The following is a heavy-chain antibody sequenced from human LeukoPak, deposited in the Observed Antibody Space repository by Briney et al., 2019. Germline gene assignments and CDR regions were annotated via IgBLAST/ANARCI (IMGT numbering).Heavy chain of an antibody. D-gene: IGHD3-22*01. J-gene: IGHJ4*02. CDR3: ARVVDSSGYYQIDY. CDR1: GFTFSSYE. V-gene: IGHV3-48*03. CDR2: ISDTGSTI. Sequence: GGSLRLSCAASGFTFSSYELNWVRQAPGKGLEWVSYISDTGSTIYYADSVEGRFTISRDNAKNSLYLQMSSLRAEDTALYHCARVVDSSGYYQIDYWGQGTLVTVSS.